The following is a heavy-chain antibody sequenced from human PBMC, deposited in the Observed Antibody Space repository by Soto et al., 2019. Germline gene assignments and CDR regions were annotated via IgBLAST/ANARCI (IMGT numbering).Heavy chain of an antibody. CDR2: IYYSGST. J-gene: IGHJ5*02. D-gene: IGHD6-13*01. CDR1: GGSISSGDYY. Sequence: SETLSLTCTVSGGSISSGDYYWSWIRQPPGKGLEWIGYIYYSGSTYYNPSLKSRVTMSVDTSKNQFSLKLSSVTAADTAVYYCARVGYSSSWYNWFDPWGQGTLVTVSS. CDR3: ARVGYSSSWYNWFDP. V-gene: IGHV4-30-4*01.